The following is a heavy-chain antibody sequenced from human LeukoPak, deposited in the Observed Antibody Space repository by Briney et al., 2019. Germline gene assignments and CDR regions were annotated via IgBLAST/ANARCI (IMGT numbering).Heavy chain of an antibody. Sequence: SETLSLTCAVYGGSFSGYYWSWIRQPPGKGLEWIGEINHSGSTNYNPSLKSRVTISVDTSKNQFSLKLSSVTAADTAVYYCARLYRRYYYSLFDYWGQGTLVTVS. D-gene: IGHD3-22*01. V-gene: IGHV4-34*01. J-gene: IGHJ4*02. CDR2: INHSGST. CDR1: GGSFSGYY. CDR3: ARLYRRYYYSLFDY.